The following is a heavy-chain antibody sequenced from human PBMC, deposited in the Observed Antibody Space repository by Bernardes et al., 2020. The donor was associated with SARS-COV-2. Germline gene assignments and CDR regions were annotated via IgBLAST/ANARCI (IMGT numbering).Heavy chain of an antibody. V-gene: IGHV1-2*02. CDR2: INPNSGGT. Sequence: ASVKVSCKASGYTFTGYYIYCVRQAPGQGLEWMGWINPNSGGTNYAQKFQGRVTMTRDTSISTAYMELSTLRSDDTAVFYCALPPTNYDRFGIDLGGQGTTVTVSS. CDR1: GYTFTGYY. D-gene: IGHD3-22*01. CDR3: ALPPTNYDRFGIDL. J-gene: IGHJ6*02.